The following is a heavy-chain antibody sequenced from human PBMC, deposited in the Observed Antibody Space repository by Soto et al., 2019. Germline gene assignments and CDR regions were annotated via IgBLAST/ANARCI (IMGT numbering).Heavy chain of an antibody. Sequence: QVQLVQSGAEVKKPGASVKVSCKASGYTFNRNGISWVRQAPGQGLEWMGWISAYNGNTNYAQNFQGRVTMTTDTSTSTAYMELRSLRYEETAVYYCGRDRWLYYFEYWGQGTLVTVSS. CDR1: GYTFNRNG. CDR2: ISAYNGNT. CDR3: GRDRWLYYFEY. D-gene: IGHD5-12*01. V-gene: IGHV1-18*01. J-gene: IGHJ4*02.